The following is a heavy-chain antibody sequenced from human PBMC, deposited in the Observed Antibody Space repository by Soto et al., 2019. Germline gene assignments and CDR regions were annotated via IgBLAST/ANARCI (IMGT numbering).Heavy chain of an antibody. CDR3: ARGPTSLGDD. D-gene: IGHD1-26*01. V-gene: IGHV1-69*02. J-gene: IGHJ4*02. Sequence: QVKLVQSGAEVRKHGSSVKVSCKTSGGSFSSFHITWVRQAPGQGLEWMGRIIPLLGLTNYAQNFQGRVTITADKATNTAYMELNSLRYEDTAMYYCARGPTSLGDDWGQGTLITVSS. CDR2: IIPLLGLT. CDR1: GGSFSSFH.